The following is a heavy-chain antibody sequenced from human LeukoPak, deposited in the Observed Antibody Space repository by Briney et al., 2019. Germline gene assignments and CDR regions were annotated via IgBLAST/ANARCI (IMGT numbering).Heavy chain of an antibody. Sequence: SGGSLRLSCAASGFTVSSNYMSWVRQAPGKGLEWVSVIYSGGSTYYADSVKGRFTISRDNSKNTLYLQMNSLRAEDTAVYYCAGAVAEHYYYGMDVWGQGTTVTVSS. CDR1: GFTVSSNY. CDR2: IYSGGST. D-gene: IGHD6-19*01. CDR3: AGAVAEHYYYGMDV. J-gene: IGHJ6*02. V-gene: IGHV3-66*01.